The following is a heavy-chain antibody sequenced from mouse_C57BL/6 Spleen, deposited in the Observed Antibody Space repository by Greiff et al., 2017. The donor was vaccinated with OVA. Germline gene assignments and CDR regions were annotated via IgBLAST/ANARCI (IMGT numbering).Heavy chain of an antibody. V-gene: IGHV5-6*01. Sequence: EVKLVESGGDLVKPGGSLKLSCAASGFTFSSYGMSWVRQTPDKRLEWVATISSGGSYTYYPDSVKGRFTISRDNAKNTLYLQMSSLKSEDTAMYYCARGPGTGYYFDYWGQGTTLTVSS. CDR2: ISSGGSYT. CDR3: ARGPGTGYYFDY. CDR1: GFTFSSYG. J-gene: IGHJ2*01. D-gene: IGHD3-3*01.